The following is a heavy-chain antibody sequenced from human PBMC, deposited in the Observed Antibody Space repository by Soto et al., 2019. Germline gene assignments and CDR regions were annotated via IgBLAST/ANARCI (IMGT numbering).Heavy chain of an antibody. V-gene: IGHV4-30-4*01. CDR1: GGTISSGDYY. J-gene: IGHJ5*02. D-gene: IGHD1-26*01. CDR3: ATFSIVGGTNRGWFDP. Sequence: SETLSLTCTVSGGTISSGDYYWSCLRQPPGKGLEWIGHIYYSGSTHYNPSLNSRVTISVDTSKNQFSLKLISVTAADTAVYYCATFSIVGGTNRGWFDPWGQGVLVTVPS. CDR2: IYYSGST.